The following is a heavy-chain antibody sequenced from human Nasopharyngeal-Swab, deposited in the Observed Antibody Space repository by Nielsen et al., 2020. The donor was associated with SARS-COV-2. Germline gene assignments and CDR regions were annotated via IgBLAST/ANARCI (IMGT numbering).Heavy chain of an antibody. J-gene: IGHJ2*01. V-gene: IGHV4-59*01. CDR3: ARDIRTYDILTGYSLGYFDL. D-gene: IGHD3-9*01. CDR2: IYYSGST. Sequence: RQAPGKGLEWIGYIYYSGSTNYNLSLKSRVTISVDTSKNQFSLKLSSVTAADTAVYYCARDIRTYDILTGYSLGYFDLWGRGTLVTVSS.